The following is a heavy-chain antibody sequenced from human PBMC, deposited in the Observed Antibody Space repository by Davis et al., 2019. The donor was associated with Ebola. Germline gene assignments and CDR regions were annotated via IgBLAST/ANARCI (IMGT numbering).Heavy chain of an antibody. CDR3: TVTTTHDDY. CDR2: IRSKANSYAT. V-gene: IGHV3-73*01. D-gene: IGHD4-11*01. J-gene: IGHJ4*02. Sequence: GESLKISCAASGFTFSGSAMHWVRQASGKGLEWVCRIRSKANSYATAYAASVKGRFTISRDDSKNTAYLQMNSLKTEDTAVYYCTVTTTHDDYWGQGTLVTVSS. CDR1: GFTFSGSA.